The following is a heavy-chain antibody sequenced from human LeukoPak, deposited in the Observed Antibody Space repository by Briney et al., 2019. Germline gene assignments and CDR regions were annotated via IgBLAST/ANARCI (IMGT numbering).Heavy chain of an antibody. V-gene: IGHV4-39*01. Sequence: SETLSLTCTVSGGSISSSSYSWGWIRQPPGKGLEWIGSIYYSGSTYYNPSLKSRVTISVDTSKNQFSLKLSSVTAADTAVYYCARAHPYYDSSGYYPPPTVDMYYFDYWGQGTLVTVSS. D-gene: IGHD3-22*01. CDR2: IYYSGST. CDR1: GGSISSSSYS. CDR3: ARAHPYYDSSGYYPPPTVDMYYFDY. J-gene: IGHJ4*02.